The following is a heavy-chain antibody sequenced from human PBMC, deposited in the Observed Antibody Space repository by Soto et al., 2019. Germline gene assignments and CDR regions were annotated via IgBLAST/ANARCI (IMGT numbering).Heavy chain of an antibody. J-gene: IGHJ6*02. CDR2: IIPIFGTA. CDR1: GGTFSSYA. D-gene: IGHD5-18*01. Sequence: GASVKVSCKASGGTFSSYAISWVRQAPGQGLEWMGGIIPIFGTANYAQKFQGRVTITADESTSTAYMELRSLRSDDTAVYYCARLVSTAMVTFYYYYYGMDVWGQGTTVTVSS. CDR3: ARLVSTAMVTFYYYYYGMDV. V-gene: IGHV1-69*13.